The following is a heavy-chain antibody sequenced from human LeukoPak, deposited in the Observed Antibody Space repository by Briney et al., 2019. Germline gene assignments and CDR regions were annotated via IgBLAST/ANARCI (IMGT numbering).Heavy chain of an antibody. CDR3: ARDLYYYDSSGYYDPLAFDI. J-gene: IGHJ3*02. V-gene: IGHV6-1*01. CDR1: GDSVSSNSAV. D-gene: IGHD3-22*01. CDR2: TYYRSKWYN. Sequence: SQTLSLTCAISGDSVSSNSAVWNWIRQSPSRGLEWLGRTYYRSKWYNDYAVSVKSRITINPDTSKNQFSLQLNSVTPEDTAVYYCARDLYYYDSSGYYDPLAFDIWGQGTMVTVSS.